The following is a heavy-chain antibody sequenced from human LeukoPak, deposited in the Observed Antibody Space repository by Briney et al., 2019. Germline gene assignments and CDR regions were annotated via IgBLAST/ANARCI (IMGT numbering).Heavy chain of an antibody. D-gene: IGHD5-18*01. CDR2: ISFSGNT. CDR3: ASLGYRYGFDY. CDR1: GGSISSGTYY. J-gene: IGHJ4*02. Sequence: PSETLSLTCTVSGGSISSGTYYWGWIRQPPGKGLEWIGSISFSGNTYYSSSLRSRLTISVDASKSQFSLKLSSVTATDTAVYYCASLGYRYGFDYWGQGTLVTVSS. V-gene: IGHV4-39*01.